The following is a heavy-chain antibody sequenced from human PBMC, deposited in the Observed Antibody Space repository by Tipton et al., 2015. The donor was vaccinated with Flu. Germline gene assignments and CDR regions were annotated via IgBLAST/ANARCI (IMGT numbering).Heavy chain of an antibody. J-gene: IGHJ5*02. CDR3: ARRDYSNYVSDPKSWFDP. CDR1: GDSISSDYY. Sequence: LRLSCAVSGDSISSDYYWGWIRQFPGKGLEWIGTVSRTGSTIYNPSLKSRVAISIDTSKNQFSLKMESVTATDMAVYYCARRDYSNYVSDPKSWFDPWGQGTLVAVSS. CDR2: VSRTGST. V-gene: IGHV4-38-2*01. D-gene: IGHD4-11*01.